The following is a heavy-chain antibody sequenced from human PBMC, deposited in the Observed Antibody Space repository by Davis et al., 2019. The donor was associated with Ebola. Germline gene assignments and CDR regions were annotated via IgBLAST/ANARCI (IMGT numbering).Heavy chain of an antibody. CDR3: ARTSDRIAAAPFDY. D-gene: IGHD6-13*01. Sequence: SGPTLVKPTQTLTLTCTFSGFSLSTSGVGVGWIRQPPGKALEWLALIYWDDDKRYSPSLKSRLTITKDTSKNQVVLTMTNMDPVDTATYYCARTSDRIAAAPFDYWGQGTLVTVSS. J-gene: IGHJ4*02. CDR2: IYWDDDK. CDR1: GFSLSTSGVG. V-gene: IGHV2-5*02.